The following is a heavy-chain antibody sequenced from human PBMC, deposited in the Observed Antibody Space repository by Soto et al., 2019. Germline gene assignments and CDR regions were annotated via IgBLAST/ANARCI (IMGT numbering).Heavy chain of an antibody. Sequence: EVQLVESGGGSVQPGGSLRLSCAASGFTFSRHWIHWVRQAPGQGLVWVSRTKTDGTTSFADSVRGRFTISRDNAENTLYLQMNSLRAEDKAVYYCVRDMRAVPWYGGISSAFDMWGQGTMVTVSS. CDR1: GFTFSRHW. CDR2: TKTDGTT. V-gene: IGHV3-74*01. J-gene: IGHJ3*02. D-gene: IGHD3-10*01. CDR3: VRDMRAVPWYGGISSAFDM.